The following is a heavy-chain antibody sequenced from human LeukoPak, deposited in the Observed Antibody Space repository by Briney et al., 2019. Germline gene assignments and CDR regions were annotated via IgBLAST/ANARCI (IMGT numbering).Heavy chain of an antibody. D-gene: IGHD5-12*01. J-gene: IGHJ4*02. V-gene: IGHV4-59*08. CDR1: GDSISYYY. CDR3: ARHMNGYTYPLDY. CDR2: IFPGGRT. Sequence: SETLSLTCSVSGDSISYYYWSWIRQPPGKGLEWLAFIFPGGRTNYNPSLRSRGTMSVDMSRNQFSLRLTSVTAADTALYYCARHMNGYTYPLDYWGQGTLVSVSS.